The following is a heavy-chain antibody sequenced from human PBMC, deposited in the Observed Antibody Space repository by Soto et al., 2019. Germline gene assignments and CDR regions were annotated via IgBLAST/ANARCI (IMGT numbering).Heavy chain of an antibody. D-gene: IGHD6-6*01. CDR1: GFTFSSYA. CDR3: DKEGVASIAAYSFDY. Sequence: GGSLRLSCAASGFTFSSYAMSWVRQAPGKGLEWVSAISGSGGSTYYADSVKGQFTISRDSSKNTLYLQMNRQRVEAAAVYFCDKEGVASIAAYSFDYWGQGTMVTVSS. V-gene: IGHV3-23*01. J-gene: IGHJ4*02. CDR2: ISGSGGST.